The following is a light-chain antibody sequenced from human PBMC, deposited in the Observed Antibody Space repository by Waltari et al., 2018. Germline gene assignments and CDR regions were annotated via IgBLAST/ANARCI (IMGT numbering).Light chain of an antibody. J-gene: IGLJ2*01. CDR1: SSDVGSYNL. V-gene: IGLV2-23*02. CDR2: EVS. Sequence: QSALPQPASVSGSPGQSITISCTGTSSDVGSYNLVSWYQRHPGKAPKGMLYEVSKRPSVVANRFSGPKSGNTASLTNAGLQAEDEADYYCCSYAGSTTVVFGGGTKLTV. CDR3: CSYAGSTTVV.